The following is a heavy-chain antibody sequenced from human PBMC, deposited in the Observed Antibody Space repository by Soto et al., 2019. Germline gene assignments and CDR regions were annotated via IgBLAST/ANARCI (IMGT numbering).Heavy chain of an antibody. Sequence: QVQLVESGGGLVKPGGSLRLSCAASGFTFSDYYMSWIRQAPGKGLEWVSYISSSGSTISYADSVKGRFTISRDNDKNSLYLQMNSLRAEDTAVYYCARDRSRITFGGVIAKPGWFDTWGQGTLVTVSS. V-gene: IGHV3-11*01. CDR1: GFTFSDYY. CDR3: ARDRSRITFGGVIAKPGWFDT. D-gene: IGHD3-16*02. CDR2: ISSSGSTI. J-gene: IGHJ5*02.